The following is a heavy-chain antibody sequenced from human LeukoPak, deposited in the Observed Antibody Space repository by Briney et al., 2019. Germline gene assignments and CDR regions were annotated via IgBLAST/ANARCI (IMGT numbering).Heavy chain of an antibody. V-gene: IGHV3-30*04. D-gene: IGHD5-18*01. CDR1: GFTFSSYA. J-gene: IGHJ4*02. CDR2: ISYDGSNK. Sequence: GGSLRLSCAASGFTFSSYAMHWVRQAPGKGLEWVAVISYDGSNKYYADSVKGRFTISRDNSKNTLYLQMNSLGAEDTAVYYCAKDSGTVDTAPIDYWGQGTLVTVSS. CDR3: AKDSGTVDTAPIDY.